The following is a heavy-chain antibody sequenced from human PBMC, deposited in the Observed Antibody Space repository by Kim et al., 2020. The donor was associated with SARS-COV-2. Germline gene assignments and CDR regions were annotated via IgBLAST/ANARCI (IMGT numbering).Heavy chain of an antibody. D-gene: IGHD1-26*01. CDR3: TRRGDY. V-gene: IGHV4-39*01. CDR2: IYYSGTT. CDR1: GGSISSKYYY. J-gene: IGHJ4*02. Sequence: SETLSLTCSVSGGSISSKYYYWGWIRQPPGKGLEWIGSIYYSGTTSYNPSLKSRVTISLDASKNQLSLKLSSVTVADTAMYYCTRRGDYWGQGTLVTVSS.